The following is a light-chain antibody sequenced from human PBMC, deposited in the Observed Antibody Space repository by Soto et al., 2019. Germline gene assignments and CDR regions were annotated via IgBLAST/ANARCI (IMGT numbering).Light chain of an antibody. V-gene: IGKV3-20*01. CDR2: GAS. CDR3: QQYGSSPWT. Sequence: DIVLTQSPGTLSLSPGERATLSCRASQSVSSSYLAWYQQKPGQAPRLLIYGASSRATDIPDRFSGSGSGTDFTVTISRLEPEDSAVYYCQQYGSSPWTFGQGTKMEIK. CDR1: QSVSSSY. J-gene: IGKJ1*01.